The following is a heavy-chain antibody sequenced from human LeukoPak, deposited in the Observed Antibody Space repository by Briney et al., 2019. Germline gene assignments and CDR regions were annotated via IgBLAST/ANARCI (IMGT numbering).Heavy chain of an antibody. CDR2: INSDGSST. J-gene: IGHJ4*02. D-gene: IGHD3-22*01. CDR3: ARVYYDSSGYLYYFDY. Sequence: GGSLRLSCAAPGFTFSSYWMHWVRQAPGKGLVWVSRINSDGSSTSYADSVKGRFTISRDNAKNTLYLQMNSLRAEDTAVYYCARVYYDSSGYLYYFDYWGQGTLVTVSS. CDR1: GFTFSSYW. V-gene: IGHV3-74*01.